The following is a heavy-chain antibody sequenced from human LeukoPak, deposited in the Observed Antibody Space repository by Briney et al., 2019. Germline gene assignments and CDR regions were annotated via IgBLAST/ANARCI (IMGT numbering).Heavy chain of an antibody. CDR2: INPSGGST. Sequence: GASVKVSCKASGYTFTSYYMHWVRQAPGQGLEWMGIINPSGGSTSYAQKLQGRVTMTRDTSTRTVYMELSSQRSEDTAVYYCARGSPFDFWVHYWFDPWGQGTLVTVSS. J-gene: IGHJ5*02. CDR3: ARGSPFDFWVHYWFDP. D-gene: IGHD3-3*01. CDR1: GYTFTSYY. V-gene: IGHV1-46*04.